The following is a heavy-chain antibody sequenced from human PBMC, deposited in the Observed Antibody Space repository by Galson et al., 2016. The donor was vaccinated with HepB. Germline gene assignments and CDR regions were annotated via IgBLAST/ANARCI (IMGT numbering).Heavy chain of an antibody. J-gene: IGHJ6*04. V-gene: IGHV3-48*01. CDR3: ARDIYGPTYFYYYGLDV. D-gene: IGHD2/OR15-2a*01. CDR1: GFTFASYG. Sequence: SLRLSCAGSGFTFASYGMNWVRQAPGKGLEWVSYITSSGGAIYYTDSVKGRFTISRDNAKNSLYLQMNSLRAEDTAVYYCARDIYGPTYFYYYGLDVGGEGTAVTVSA. CDR2: ITSSGGAI.